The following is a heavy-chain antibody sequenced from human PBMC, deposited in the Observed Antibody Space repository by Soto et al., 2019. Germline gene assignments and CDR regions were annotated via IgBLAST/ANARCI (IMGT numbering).Heavy chain of an antibody. CDR1: GGCISSGDYY. CDR2: IYYSGST. J-gene: IGHJ4*02. CDR3: ARALSPKDYFDY. V-gene: IGHV4-30-4*01. Sequence: SLSLTCTVSGGCISSGDYYWSWIRQPPGKGLEWIGYIYYSGSTYYNPSLKSRVAISVDTSKNQFSLKLSSVTAADTAVYYCARALSPKDYFDYWGQRTLVTVSS.